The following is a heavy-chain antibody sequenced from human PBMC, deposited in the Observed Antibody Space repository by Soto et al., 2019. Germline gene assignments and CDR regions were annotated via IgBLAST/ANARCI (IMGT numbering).Heavy chain of an antibody. V-gene: IGHV1-3*01. D-gene: IGHD6-13*01. J-gene: IGHJ5*02. CDR3: TRDQYSSSWYGWFEP. Sequence: ASVKVSCKASGYTFTSYAMHWVRQAPGQRLEWMGWINAGNGNTKYSQKFQGRVTITRDTSASTAYMELSSLRSEDTAVYYCTRDQYSSSWYGWFEPWGQGTLVNVSS. CDR2: INAGNGNT. CDR1: GYTFTSYA.